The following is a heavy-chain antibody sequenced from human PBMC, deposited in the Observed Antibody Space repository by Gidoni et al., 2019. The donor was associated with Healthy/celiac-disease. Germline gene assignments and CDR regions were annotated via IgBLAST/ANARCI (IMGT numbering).Heavy chain of an antibody. Sequence: QLQLQESGPGLVKPSETMSRTCTVSGGSFSSSSYYSGWLRQPPGTVLEWIGSIYYSGNTYYNPSLQSPVTISVETSKNQFSLKLSSVPAADTAVSYCSRTVTTFFFDYWGQGTLVTVSS. CDR1: GGSFSSSSYY. D-gene: IGHD4-17*01. CDR3: SRTVTTFFFDY. V-gene: IGHV4-39*01. CDR2: IYYSGNT. J-gene: IGHJ4*02.